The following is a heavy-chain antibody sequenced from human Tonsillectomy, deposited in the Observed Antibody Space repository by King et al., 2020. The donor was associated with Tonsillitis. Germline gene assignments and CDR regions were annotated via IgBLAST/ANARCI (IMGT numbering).Heavy chain of an antibody. CDR2: IYSGGST. D-gene: IGHD3-9*01. V-gene: IGHV3-66*01. CDR3: ARIQYYDILTGYFRGYFDL. CDR1: GFTVSSNY. Sequence: VQLVESGGGLVQPGGSLRLSCAASGFTVSSNYMSWVRQAPGKGLEWVSVIYSGGSTYYADSVKGRFTISRDNSKNTLYLKMNSLRAEDTAVYYCARIQYYDILTGYFRGYFDLWGRGTLVTVSS. J-gene: IGHJ2*01.